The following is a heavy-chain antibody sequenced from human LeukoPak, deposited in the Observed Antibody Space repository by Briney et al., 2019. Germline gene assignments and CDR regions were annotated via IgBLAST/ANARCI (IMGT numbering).Heavy chain of an antibody. Sequence: SETLSLTCTVSGGSISSYYWSWIRQPPGKGLEWIGYTYYSGSTNYNPSLKSRVTISVDTSENQFSLKLSSVTAADTAVYYCARTSGWYYSFDYWGQGTLVTVSS. D-gene: IGHD6-19*01. J-gene: IGHJ4*02. CDR1: GGSISSYY. CDR3: ARTSGWYYSFDY. CDR2: TYYSGST. V-gene: IGHV4-59*01.